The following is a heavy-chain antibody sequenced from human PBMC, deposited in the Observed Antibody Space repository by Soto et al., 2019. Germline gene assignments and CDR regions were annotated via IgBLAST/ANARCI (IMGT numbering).Heavy chain of an antibody. D-gene: IGHD2-2*03. CDR1: GGSLNTYY. J-gene: IGHJ4*02. V-gene: IGHV4-34*01. Sequence: QVQLQQWGAGLLKPSETLSLTCAVYGGSLNTYYWSWISQPPGKGLEWIGEINHSGSTNYNPSLKSRVTLSVDTSKNQFSLKLSSVTAADTAVYYCARGWITHTYWGQGTLVTVSS. CDR2: INHSGST. CDR3: ARGWITHTY.